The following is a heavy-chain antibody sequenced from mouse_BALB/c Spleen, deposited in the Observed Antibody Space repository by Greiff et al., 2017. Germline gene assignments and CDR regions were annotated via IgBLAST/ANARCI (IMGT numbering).Heavy chain of an antibody. Sequence: EVKVVESGGGLVQPGGSMKLSCVASGFTFSNYWMNWVRQSPEKGLEWVAEIRLKSNNYATHYAESVKGRFTISRDDSKSSVYLQMNNLRAEDTGIYYCTRLWPDYAMDYWGQGTSVTVSS. J-gene: IGHJ4*01. CDR2: IRLKSNNYAT. D-gene: IGHD1-1*02. V-gene: IGHV6-6*02. CDR3: TRLWPDYAMDY. CDR1: GFTFSNYW.